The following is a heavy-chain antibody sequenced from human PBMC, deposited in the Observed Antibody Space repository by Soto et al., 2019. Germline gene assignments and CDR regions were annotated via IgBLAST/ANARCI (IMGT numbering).Heavy chain of an antibody. V-gene: IGHV1-18*01. CDR3: ASVPHVAATRGYFQH. Sequence: ASVKVSCKASGYTFTSYGISWVRQAPGQGLEWMGWISAYNGNTNYAQKLQGRVTMTTDTSTSTAYMELRRLRSDATAVYYCASVPHVAATRGYFQHWGKGNLVPVYS. CDR2: ISAYNGNT. CDR1: GYTFTSYG. D-gene: IGHD2-15*01. J-gene: IGHJ1*01.